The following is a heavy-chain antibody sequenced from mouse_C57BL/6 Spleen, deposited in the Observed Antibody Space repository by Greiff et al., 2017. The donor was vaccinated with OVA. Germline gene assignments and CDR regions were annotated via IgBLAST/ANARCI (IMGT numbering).Heavy chain of an antibody. Sequence: QVQLKESGAELAKPGASVKLSCKASGYTFTSYWMHWVKQRPGQGLAWIGYINPSSGYTKYNQKFKDKATLTADKSSSTAYMQLSSLTYEDSAVYYCAREGIYYDYDDGVAYWGQGTLVTVSA. J-gene: IGHJ3*01. V-gene: IGHV1-7*01. CDR2: INPSSGYT. D-gene: IGHD2-4*01. CDR3: AREGIYYDYDDGVAY. CDR1: GYTFTSYW.